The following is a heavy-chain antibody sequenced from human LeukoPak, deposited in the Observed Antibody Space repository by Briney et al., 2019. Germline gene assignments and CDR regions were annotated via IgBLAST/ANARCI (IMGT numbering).Heavy chain of an antibody. CDR2: INPHSGGT. V-gene: IGHV1-2*02. CDR3: ARSPDILTGENFDY. D-gene: IGHD3-9*01. Sequence: GASVKVSCKASEYTFTDHYIHWVRQAPGRGFEWMGWINPHSGGTNYARKFQGRVTMTRDTSINTAYMELSRLRSDDTAVYYCARSPDILTGENFDYWGQGTLVTVSS. CDR1: EYTFTDHY. J-gene: IGHJ4*02.